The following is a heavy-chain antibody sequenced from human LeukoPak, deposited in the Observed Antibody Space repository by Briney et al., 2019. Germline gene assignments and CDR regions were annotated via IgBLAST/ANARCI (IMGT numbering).Heavy chain of an antibody. J-gene: IGHJ4*02. CDR3: AKRSDGSSGFDY. CDR2: ISYDESNK. D-gene: IGHD5-18*01. CDR1: GFTFSGFG. V-gene: IGHV3-30*18. Sequence: GGSLRLSCAASGFTFSGFGMHWVRQPPGKGLEWVAVISYDESNKYYADSVKGRFTVSRDNSKNTVFLQMNSLRAEDTALYYCAKRSDGSSGFDYWGQGTLVTVSS.